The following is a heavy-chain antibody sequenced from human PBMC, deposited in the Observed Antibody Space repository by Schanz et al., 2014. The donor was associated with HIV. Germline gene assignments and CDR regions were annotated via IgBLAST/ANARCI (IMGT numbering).Heavy chain of an antibody. Sequence: VQLVESGEGLVKPGGSLRLSCTGSGFPFSSYAINWVRQAPGKGLEWVAVISYDETNKYYADSVKGRFTISRDNSKNTLYLQMNSLRAEDTAVYYCAKDLGGFSAYEAYTSGRGYWGQGTLVTVSS. CDR3: AKDLGGFSAYEAYTSGRGY. J-gene: IGHJ4*02. CDR2: ISYDETNK. CDR1: GFPFSSYA. D-gene: IGHD5-12*01. V-gene: IGHV3-30-3*01.